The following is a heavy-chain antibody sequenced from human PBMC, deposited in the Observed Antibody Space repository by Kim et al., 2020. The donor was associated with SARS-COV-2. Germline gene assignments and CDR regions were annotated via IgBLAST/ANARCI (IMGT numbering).Heavy chain of an antibody. Sequence: GGSLRLSCAASGFTFSSYGMHWVRQAPGKGLEWVAVISYDGSNKYYADSVKGRFTISRDNSKNTLYLQMNSLRAEETAVYYCARSSYDYGDFHFDYWGQGTLVTVSS. CDR3: ARSSYDYGDFHFDY. D-gene: IGHD4-17*01. V-gene: IGHV3-33*05. CDR2: ISYDGSNK. J-gene: IGHJ4*02. CDR1: GFTFSSYG.